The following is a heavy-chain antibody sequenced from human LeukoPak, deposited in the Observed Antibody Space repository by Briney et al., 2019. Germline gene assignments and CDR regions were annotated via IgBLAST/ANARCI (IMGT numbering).Heavy chain of an antibody. CDR2: INPSGGST. CDR3: ARQTYCTSISCHYYYYYMDV. D-gene: IGHD2-2*01. V-gene: IGHV1-46*01. Sequence: ASVKVSCKASGYTFTSYYMHWVRQAPGQGLEWMGIINPSGGSTRYAQKFQGRVTMTRDTSTSTVYMELSSLRSEDTAVYYCARQTYCTSISCHYYYYYMDVWGKGTTVTISS. CDR1: GYTFTSYY. J-gene: IGHJ6*03.